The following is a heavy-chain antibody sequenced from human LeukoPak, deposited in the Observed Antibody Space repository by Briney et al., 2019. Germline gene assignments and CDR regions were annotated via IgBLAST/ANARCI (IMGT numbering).Heavy chain of an antibody. V-gene: IGHV1-46*01. CDR3: ARDRQWLVMFYYYVMDV. Sequence: GASVKVSCKASGYTFTSYYIHWVRQAPGQGLEWMGIINPSSGSTSYAQKFQGRVTMTRDTSTSTVYMELSSLRSEDTAVYYCARDRQWLVMFYYYVMDVWGQGTTVTVSS. CDR2: INPSSGST. D-gene: IGHD6-19*01. CDR1: GYTFTSYY. J-gene: IGHJ6*02.